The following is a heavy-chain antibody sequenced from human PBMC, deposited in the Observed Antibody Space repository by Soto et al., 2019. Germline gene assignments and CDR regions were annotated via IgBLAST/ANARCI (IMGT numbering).Heavy chain of an antibody. CDR2: IYYSGST. Sequence: SETLSLTCTVSGGYISSYYWSWIRQPPGKGLEWIGDIYYSGSTNYNPSLKSRITISVDTSKNQFSLKLSSVTAADTAVYYCARLTSPSGYASSWGVLDYWGQGTLVTVSS. CDR3: ARLTSPSGYASSWGVLDY. CDR1: GGYISSYY. J-gene: IGHJ4*02. D-gene: IGHD6-13*01. V-gene: IGHV4-59*08.